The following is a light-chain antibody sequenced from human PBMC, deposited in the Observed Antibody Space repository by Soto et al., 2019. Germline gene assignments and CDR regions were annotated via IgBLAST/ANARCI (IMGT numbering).Light chain of an antibody. CDR2: NTN. V-gene: IGLV8-61*01. CDR3: SSFAGSNSLHVV. CDR1: SDSVSASHF. Sequence: QTVVTQEPSFSVSPGGTVTLTCGLSSDSVSASHFPSWYQQTPGQAPRTLIYNTNTRSSGVPDRFSGSILGNRAALTITGAQADDESDYYCSSFAGSNSLHVVFGGGTKLTVL. J-gene: IGLJ2*01.